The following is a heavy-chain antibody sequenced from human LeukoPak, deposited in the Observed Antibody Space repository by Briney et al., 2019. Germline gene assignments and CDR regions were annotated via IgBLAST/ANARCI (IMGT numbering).Heavy chain of an antibody. CDR3: ARDLGSYYASYFDY. J-gene: IGHJ4*02. Sequence: PGGSLRLSCAAFGFTFSSYGMKSVRPAPGKGLEWVSSISSTSYIYYADSVMGRFTISRDNANNSLYLQMNSLRAEETAVYYCARDLGSYYASYFDYWGQGTLVTVSS. CDR2: ISSTSYI. V-gene: IGHV3-21*01. CDR1: GFTFSSYG. D-gene: IGHD1-26*01.